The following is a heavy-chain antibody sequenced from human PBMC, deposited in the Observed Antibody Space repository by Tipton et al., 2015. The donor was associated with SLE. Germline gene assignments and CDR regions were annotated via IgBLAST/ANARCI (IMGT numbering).Heavy chain of an antibody. Sequence: TLSLTCAVHGGSFSGYYWTWIRQSPSGLEWIGEINHSGNSNSNPSLKSRVTISVDTSKNQFSLMLSSVTAADTAVYYCAREGYSSGWDGDFDYWGQGILVTVSS. CDR1: GGSFSGYY. V-gene: IGHV4-34*01. CDR2: INHSGNS. D-gene: IGHD6-19*01. CDR3: AREGYSSGWDGDFDY. J-gene: IGHJ4*02.